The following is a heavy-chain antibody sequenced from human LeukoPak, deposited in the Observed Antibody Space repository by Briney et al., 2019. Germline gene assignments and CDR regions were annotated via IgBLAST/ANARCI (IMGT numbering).Heavy chain of an antibody. CDR1: GFTFDDYA. Sequence: GGSLRLSCAASGFTFDDYAMHWVRQAPGKGLEWVSGISCNSGDIGYADSVKGRFTISRDNAKNSLYLQMNSLRAEDTALYYCAKDRLGSSWYYFDYWGQGTLVTVSS. CDR3: AKDRLGSSWYYFDY. V-gene: IGHV3-9*01. D-gene: IGHD6-13*01. CDR2: ISCNSGDI. J-gene: IGHJ4*02.